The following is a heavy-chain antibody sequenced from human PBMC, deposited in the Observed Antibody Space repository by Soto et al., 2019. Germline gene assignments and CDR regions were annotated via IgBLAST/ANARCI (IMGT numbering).Heavy chain of an antibody. D-gene: IGHD6-19*01. CDR2: ISSSGSTI. J-gene: IGHJ3*02. CDR3: ARDRNWEGQWLVYDAFDI. V-gene: IGHV3-48*03. CDR1: GFTFSSYE. Sequence: GGSLRLSCAASGFTFSSYEMNWVRQAPGKGLEWVSYISSSGSTIYYADSVKGRFTISRDNAKNSLYLQMNSLRAEDTAVYDCARDRNWEGQWLVYDAFDIWGQGTMVTVSS.